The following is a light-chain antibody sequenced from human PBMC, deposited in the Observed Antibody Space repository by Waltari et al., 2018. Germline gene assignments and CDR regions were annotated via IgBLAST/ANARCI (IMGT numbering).Light chain of an antibody. CDR3: QHYYGWSRT. Sequence: EIVLTQSPATLSVSPGATATLSCRASQSVSHNLAWYQHISGQSPRLLLYGVSTRAVGVPERFSGSGSGTDFTLTITDLQSEDFAIYFCQHYYGWSRTFGQGTKV. CDR1: QSVSHN. J-gene: IGKJ1*01. CDR2: GVS. V-gene: IGKV3-15*01.